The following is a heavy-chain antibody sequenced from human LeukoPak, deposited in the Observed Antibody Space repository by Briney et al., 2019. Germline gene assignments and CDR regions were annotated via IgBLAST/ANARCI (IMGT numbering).Heavy chain of an antibody. CDR2: IYIRGNT. D-gene: IGHD4-11*01. Sequence: SETLSLTCTVSGGSISSGSYYWSWIRQPAGKGLEWIGRIYIRGNTSYNPSLKSRVTISADTSKNQFSLKVGSVTAADTAVYFCARGRVSSSTWYSTYYYYFYMDVWGKGTTVTVSS. J-gene: IGHJ6*03. V-gene: IGHV4-61*02. CDR1: GGSISSGSYY. CDR3: ARGRVSSSTWYSTYYYYFYMDV.